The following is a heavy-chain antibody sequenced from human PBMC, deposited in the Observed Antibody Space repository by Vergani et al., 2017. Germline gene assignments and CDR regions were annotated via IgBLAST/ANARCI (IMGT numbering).Heavy chain of an antibody. CDR1: GFTFDDYG. V-gene: IGHV3-20*04. Sequence: EVQLVESGGGVVRPGGSLRLSCAASGFTFDDYGMSWVRQAPGKGLEWVSGINWHGGSTGYADSVKGRFTISRDNAKNSLYLQMNSLRAEDTALYYCTTDLGKSITGTILVYYYYMDVWGKGTTVTVSS. D-gene: IGHD1-20*01. CDR3: TTDLGKSITGTILVYYYYMDV. CDR2: INWHGGST. J-gene: IGHJ6*03.